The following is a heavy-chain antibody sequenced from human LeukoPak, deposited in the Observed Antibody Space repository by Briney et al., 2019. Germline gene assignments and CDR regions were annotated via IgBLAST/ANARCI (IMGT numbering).Heavy chain of an antibody. CDR1: GGSCSGYY. D-gene: IGHD3-3*01. CDR3: ARQGPSGHYDFWSGYYWYYFDY. J-gene: IGHJ4*02. Sequence: PSETLSLXCAVYGGSCSGYYWGWIRRPPGKGLEWIGSIYYSGSTYYNPSLKSRVTVSVDTSKNQFSLKLSSVTAADTAVYYCARQGPSGHYDFWSGYYWYYFDYWGQGTLVTVSS. V-gene: IGHV4-39*01. CDR2: IYYSGST.